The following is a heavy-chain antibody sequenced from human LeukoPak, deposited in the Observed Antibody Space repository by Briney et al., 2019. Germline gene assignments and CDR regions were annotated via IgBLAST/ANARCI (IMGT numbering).Heavy chain of an antibody. V-gene: IGHV3-48*03. CDR3: AREDSSGWYFSN. CDR1: GFTFSSYE. J-gene: IGHJ4*02. Sequence: SGGSLRLSCAASGFTFSSYEMNCVRQAPGKGLEWVSYISSSGSTIYYADSVKGRFTISRDNAKNSLYLQMNSLRAEDTAVYYCAREDSSGWYFSNWGQGTLVTVSS. CDR2: ISSSGSTI. D-gene: IGHD6-19*01.